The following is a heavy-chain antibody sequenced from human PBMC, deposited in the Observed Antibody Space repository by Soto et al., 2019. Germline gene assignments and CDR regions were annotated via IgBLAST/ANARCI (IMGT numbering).Heavy chain of an antibody. D-gene: IGHD3-22*01. CDR1: GFTFSSYS. Sequence: GGSLRLSCAASGFTFSSYSMNWVRQAPGKGLEWVSSISSSSSYIYYADSVKGRFTISRDNAKNSLYLQMNSLRAEDTAVYYCARDSAPPMIVVVPFDYWGQGTLVTVSS. J-gene: IGHJ4*02. CDR3: ARDSAPPMIVVVPFDY. V-gene: IGHV3-21*01. CDR2: ISSSSSYI.